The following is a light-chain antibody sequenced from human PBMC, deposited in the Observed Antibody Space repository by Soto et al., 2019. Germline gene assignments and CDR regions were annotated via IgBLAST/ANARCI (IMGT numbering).Light chain of an antibody. J-gene: IGLJ2*01. CDR3: SSYADSSTLL. CDR1: SSDVGGHNY. Sequence: QSALTQVASVSASPGQSITISCTGTSSDVGGHNYVSWYQQHPGKAPKLMIYNVXYRPSGVSNRFSGSKSGNTASLTISGXXXXXEXYYYCSSYADSSTLLFGGGTKLTVL. CDR2: NVX. V-gene: IGLV2-14*03.